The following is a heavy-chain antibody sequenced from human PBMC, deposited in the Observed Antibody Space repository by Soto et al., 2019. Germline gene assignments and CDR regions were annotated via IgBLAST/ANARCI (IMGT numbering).Heavy chain of an antibody. CDR1: GDTFGSHA. CDR3: ASSSTTYYYHSSPYRLDKELHX. D-gene: IGHD3-22*01. Sequence: ASVKVSSNASGDTFGSHALSWVRQAPGQGLEWMGGIIRGFDARTYAEKFQGRVNISADESTKTVYMELSRLTSEDTAVYYCASSSTTYYYHSSPYRLDKELHXWGQGTLVTVSX. J-gene: IGHJ4*02. V-gene: IGHV1-69*13. CDR2: IIRGFDAR.